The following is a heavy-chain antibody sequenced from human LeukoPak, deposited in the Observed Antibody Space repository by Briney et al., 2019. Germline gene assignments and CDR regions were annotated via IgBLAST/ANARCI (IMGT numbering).Heavy chain of an antibody. CDR3: ARDRLDYGDYGWFDP. Sequence: SETLSLTCTVSGGSIRSSSYNWAWIRQPPGKGLECIGSIHYTGTTYYNPSLKSRVTISVDTSKNQFSLKLSSVTAADTAVYYCARDRLDYGDYGWFDPWGQGTLVTVSS. V-gene: IGHV4-39*07. CDR1: GGSIRSSSYN. J-gene: IGHJ5*02. D-gene: IGHD4-17*01. CDR2: IHYTGTT.